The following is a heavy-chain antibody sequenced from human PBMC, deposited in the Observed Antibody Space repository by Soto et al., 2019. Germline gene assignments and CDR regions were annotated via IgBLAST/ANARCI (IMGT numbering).Heavy chain of an antibody. V-gene: IGHV3-21*01. Sequence: GGSLRLSCAASGFTFSSYSMNWVRQAPGKGLEWVSSISSSSSYIYYADSVKGRFTISRDNAKNSLYLQMNSLRAEDTAVYYCARVDRDYVYYYDSSVYSPFDYWGQGTLVTVSS. D-gene: IGHD3-22*01. CDR2: ISSSSSYI. CDR1: GFTFSSYS. J-gene: IGHJ4*02. CDR3: ARVDRDYVYYYDSSVYSPFDY.